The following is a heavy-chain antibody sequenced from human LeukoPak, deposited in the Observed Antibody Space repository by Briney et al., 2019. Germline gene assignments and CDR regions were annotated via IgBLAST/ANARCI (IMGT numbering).Heavy chain of an antibody. D-gene: IGHD2-2*01. CDR2: SSHSGSA. J-gene: IGHJ4*02. CDR3: ARYYCASSRCPGVDY. Sequence: SETLSLTCTVSGASITSGAYYWTWIRQHPGGGLEWIGYSSHSGSAYYNPSFKSRVTISVDTSKSQFSLKLSSVTAADTAVYYCARYYCASSRCPGVDYWGQGTLVTVSS. CDR1: GASITSGAYY. V-gene: IGHV4-31*03.